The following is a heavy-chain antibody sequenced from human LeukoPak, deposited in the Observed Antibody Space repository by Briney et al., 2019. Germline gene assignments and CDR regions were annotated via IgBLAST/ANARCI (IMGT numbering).Heavy chain of an antibody. CDR1: GYTFTGYF. V-gene: IGHV1-2*02. D-gene: IGHD4-17*01. CDR2: INPNSAGT. Sequence: ASVKVSCKASGYTFTGYFIHCVRQAPGQGLEWMGWINPNSAGTNCAQKFQGRVTMTRDTSISTAYMELSRLRSDGTAMYYCARVNYGDYYFDSWGQGTLVTVSS. CDR3: ARVNYGDYYFDS. J-gene: IGHJ4*02.